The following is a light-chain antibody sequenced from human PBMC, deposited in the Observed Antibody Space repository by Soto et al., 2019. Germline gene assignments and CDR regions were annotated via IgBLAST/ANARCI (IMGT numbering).Light chain of an antibody. Sequence: DVVMTQSPLSLPVTLGQPASISCRSRQSLVYSDGNTYLNWFQQRPGQSPRRLIYKVSNRDSGVPDRFSGSGSGTDFTLKISRVEAEDVGVYYCMQGTLWPRTFGQGTKLEIK. J-gene: IGKJ2*01. CDR3: MQGTLWPRT. CDR1: QSLVYSDGNTY. CDR2: KVS. V-gene: IGKV2-30*01.